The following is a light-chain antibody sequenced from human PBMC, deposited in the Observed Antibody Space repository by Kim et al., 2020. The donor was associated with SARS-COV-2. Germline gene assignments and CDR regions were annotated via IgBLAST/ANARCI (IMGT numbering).Light chain of an antibody. Sequence: SYELTQPPSVSVSPGQTASITCSGDKLGDKYACWYQQKPGQSPVLVIYQDSKRPSGIPERFSGSHSGNTATLTISGTQAREEADYYCQAWDRSTGVFGGG. CDR3: QAWDRSTGV. CDR2: QDS. J-gene: IGLJ2*01. CDR1: KLGDKY. V-gene: IGLV3-1*01.